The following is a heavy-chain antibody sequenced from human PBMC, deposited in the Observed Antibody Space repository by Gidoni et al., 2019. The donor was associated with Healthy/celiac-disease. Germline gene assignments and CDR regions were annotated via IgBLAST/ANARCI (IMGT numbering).Heavy chain of an antibody. CDR3: ARDESSSYRVWCDP. D-gene: IGHD6-6*01. V-gene: IGHV1-46*01. CDR1: GSTFTSYY. J-gene: IGHJ5*02. CDR2: IKPRGGST. Sequence: QVQLVQSGAEVKKPGASVKVSCTASGSTFTSYYMPWVRQAPGQGLEGMGIIKPRGGSTSYAQKFQGRVTMTRDTSTSTVYMELSSRRSEDTAVYDCARDESSSYRVWCDPWGQGTLVTVSS.